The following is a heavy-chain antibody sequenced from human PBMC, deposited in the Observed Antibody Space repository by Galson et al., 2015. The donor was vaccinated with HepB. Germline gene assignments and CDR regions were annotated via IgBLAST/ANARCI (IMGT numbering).Heavy chain of an antibody. J-gene: IGHJ4*02. D-gene: IGHD3-10*01. CDR1: GFIFNAKS. Sequence: ALRLSCPASGFIFNAKSMHWVRQAPGKGLEWVSYISSTSDTKYYADSVKGRFTISRDNAKNSLYLQMNSLRAEDTAVYYCARYALGHNYKDPFDSWGQGTLVTVPS. V-gene: IGHV3-48*01. CDR3: ARYALGHNYKDPFDS. CDR2: ISSTSDTK.